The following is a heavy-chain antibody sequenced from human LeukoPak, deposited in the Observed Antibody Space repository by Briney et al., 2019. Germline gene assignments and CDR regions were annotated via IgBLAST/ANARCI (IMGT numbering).Heavy chain of an antibody. V-gene: IGHV3-23*01. CDR1: GFTFSSYG. D-gene: IGHD1-14*01. J-gene: IGHJ5*02. CDR2: ISGSGGST. CDR3: ARGDKQLLFNRNKGGFDP. Sequence: GGSLRLSCAASGFTFSSYGMSWVRQAPGKGLEWVSAISGSGGSTYYADSVKGRFTISRDNSKNTLYLQMNSLRPEDTAVYYCARGDKQLLFNRNKGGFDPWGQGALVTVSS.